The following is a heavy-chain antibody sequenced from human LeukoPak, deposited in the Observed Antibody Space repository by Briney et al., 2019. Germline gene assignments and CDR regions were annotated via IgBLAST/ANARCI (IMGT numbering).Heavy chain of an antibody. Sequence: PSETLSLTCTVSGGSISSSSYYWGWIRQPPGQGLEWIGSIYYSRSTYYNPSLKSRVTISVDTSKNQFSLKLSSVTAADTAVYYCARTDSHDYVGDAFDIWGQGTMVTVSS. CDR2: IYYSRST. V-gene: IGHV4-39*01. J-gene: IGHJ3*02. CDR3: ARTDSHDYVGDAFDI. CDR1: GGSISSSSYY. D-gene: IGHD3-16*01.